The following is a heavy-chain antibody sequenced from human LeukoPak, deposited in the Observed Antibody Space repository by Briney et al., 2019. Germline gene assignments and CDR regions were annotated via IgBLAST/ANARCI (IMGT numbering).Heavy chain of an antibody. Sequence: GASVKVSCKASGYTFTSYGISWVRQAPGQGLEWMGWISAYNGNTNYAQKLQGRVTMTTDTSTSTAYMELRSLRSDHTAVYYCARGHAGAARSPFDYWGQGTLVTVSS. V-gene: IGHV1-18*01. CDR3: ARGHAGAARSPFDY. D-gene: IGHD6-6*01. J-gene: IGHJ4*02. CDR1: GYTFTSYG. CDR2: ISAYNGNT.